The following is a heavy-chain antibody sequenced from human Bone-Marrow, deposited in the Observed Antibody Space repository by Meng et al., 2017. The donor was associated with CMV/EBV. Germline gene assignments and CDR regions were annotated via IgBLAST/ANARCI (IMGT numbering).Heavy chain of an antibody. CDR1: GFTFGDYP. CDR2: IRSTGYDERT. Sequence: GGYLRLPCTASGFTFGDYPLSWVRQAPGKGLEWVGFIRSTGYDERTEYAASVKGRFTISRVDSRNIAYLQMNRLKSEDTAMYFCTRDDTYYSHSSGSFDHWGQGTRVTGSS. V-gene: IGHV3-49*04. CDR3: TRDDTYYSHSSGSFDH. D-gene: IGHD3-22*01. J-gene: IGHJ4*02.